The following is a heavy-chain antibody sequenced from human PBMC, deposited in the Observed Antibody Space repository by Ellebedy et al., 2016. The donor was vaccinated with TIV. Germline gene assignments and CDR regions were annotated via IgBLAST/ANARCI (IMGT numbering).Heavy chain of an antibody. CDR2: ISPGDSDT. CDR3: ARTALTGTTVRWFAP. D-gene: IGHD1-7*01. CDR1: GYSFTSYW. V-gene: IGHV5-51*01. J-gene: IGHJ5*02. Sequence: GESLKISCKGSGYSFTSYWIGWVRQMPGKGLEWMGIISPGDSDTRYSPSFQGQVPISADKSINTAYLQWSSLKASDTAMYYCARTALTGTTVRWFAPWGQGTLVTVSS.